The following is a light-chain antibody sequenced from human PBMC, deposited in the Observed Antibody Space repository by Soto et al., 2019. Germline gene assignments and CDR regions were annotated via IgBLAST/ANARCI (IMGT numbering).Light chain of an antibody. Sequence: QSVLTQPPSVSGAPGRRVTISCTGYNSNIGAGYDVPWYQQLPGTAPKLLIYGNSNRPSGVPDRFSASKSGTSASLAITGLQAEDEADYYCQSYDSSLSGWVFGGGTKLTVL. V-gene: IGLV1-40*01. CDR2: GNS. CDR3: QSYDSSLSGWV. J-gene: IGLJ3*02. CDR1: NSNIGAGYD.